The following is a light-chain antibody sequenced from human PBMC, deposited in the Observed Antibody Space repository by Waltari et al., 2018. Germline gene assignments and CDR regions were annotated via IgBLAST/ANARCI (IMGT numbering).Light chain of an antibody. Sequence: EIVLTQSLRTLSLSPCERATLSCRPSQSVRSSYLAWYQQKPGQATRLLIYGASSRATGIPDRFSGSASGTDFTLTISRLATEDFAVYYSQQYGSSPYTFGQRTKLEIK. CDR1: QSVRSSY. CDR3: QQYGSSPYT. V-gene: IGKV3-20*01. J-gene: IGKJ2*01. CDR2: GAS.